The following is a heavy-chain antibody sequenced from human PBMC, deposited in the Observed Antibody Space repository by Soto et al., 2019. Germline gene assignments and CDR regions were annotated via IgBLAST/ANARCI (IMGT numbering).Heavy chain of an antibody. CDR1: GDCISSYY. CDR2: IHYTGYS. Sequence: QVQLQESGPGMVKPSETLSLTCTVSGDCISSYYWTWIRQPPGKGLEWIGSIHYTGYSSYSPSLKSRVFMSVDTSKEQFSLSLTSVTAADTALYYCARAAFGPYDSSGYYDYWGQGILVTVSS. CDR3: ARAAFGPYDSSGYYDY. V-gene: IGHV4-59*01. D-gene: IGHD3-22*01. J-gene: IGHJ4*02.